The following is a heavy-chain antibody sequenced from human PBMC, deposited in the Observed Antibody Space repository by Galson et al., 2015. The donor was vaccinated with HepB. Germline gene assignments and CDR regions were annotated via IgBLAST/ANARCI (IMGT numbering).Heavy chain of an antibody. V-gene: IGHV3-30-3*01. CDR3: AGRGDSGGYYPFDY. Sequence: SLRLSCAASGFTFSSYAMHWVRQAPGKGLEWVAVISYDGGNKYYADSVKGRFTISRDNSKNTLYLQMNSLRAEDTAVYYCAGRGDSGGYYPFDYWGQGTLVTVSS. CDR1: GFTFSSYA. J-gene: IGHJ4*02. CDR2: ISYDGGNK. D-gene: IGHD1-26*01.